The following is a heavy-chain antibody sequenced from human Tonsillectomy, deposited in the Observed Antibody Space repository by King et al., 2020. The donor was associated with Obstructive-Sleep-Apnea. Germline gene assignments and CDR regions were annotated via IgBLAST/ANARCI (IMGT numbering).Heavy chain of an antibody. D-gene: IGHD3-22*01. Sequence: VQLQESGPGLVKPSETLSLTCTVSGGSISSYYWSRIRQPPGKGLEWIGYIYYSGSTNYNPALNSRVTISLDTSNNQFSLKLSSVTAADTAVYYCAVDNSGFYYPNYWGQGTLVTVSS. CDR2: IYYSGST. V-gene: IGHV4-59*08. CDR1: GGSISSYY. CDR3: AVDNSGFYYPNY. J-gene: IGHJ4*02.